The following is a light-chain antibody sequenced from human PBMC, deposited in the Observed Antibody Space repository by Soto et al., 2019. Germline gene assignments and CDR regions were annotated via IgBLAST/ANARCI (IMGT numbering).Light chain of an antibody. CDR1: SSDVGAYNY. Sequence: QAVLTQPASVSGSPGQSITISCTGTSSDVGAYNYVSWYQQHPGKAPKLMIYEVSNRPSGVSNRFSGSKSGNTASLTISGLQAEDEADYYCCSYTSSSTRVFGGGTKLTVL. CDR3: CSYTSSSTRV. CDR2: EVS. V-gene: IGLV2-14*01. J-gene: IGLJ3*02.